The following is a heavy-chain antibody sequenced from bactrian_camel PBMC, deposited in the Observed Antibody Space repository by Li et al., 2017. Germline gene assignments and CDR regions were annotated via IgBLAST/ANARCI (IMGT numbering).Heavy chain of an antibody. CDR3: SLAHQYGGTWFAATNY. CDR2: IYSDGSNT. Sequence: HVQLVESGGELVQPGGSLRLSCAASGFTFSSYYMNWVRQAPGKGLEWVSSIYSDGSNTNYADSVKGRFTISRDNAKNTVYLQMNSLKSEDTALYYCSLAHQYGGTWFAATNYWGQGTQVTVS. CDR1: GFTFSSYY. D-gene: IGHD2*01. V-gene: IGHV3S6*01. J-gene: IGHJ4*01.